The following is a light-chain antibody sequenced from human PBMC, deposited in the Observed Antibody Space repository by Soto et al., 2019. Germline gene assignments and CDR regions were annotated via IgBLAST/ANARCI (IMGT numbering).Light chain of an antibody. CDR1: SSDVGGYNY. CDR3: NSYTSKSTGF. Sequence: QSALTQPASVSGSPGQSITISCTGTSSDVGGYNYVSWYQQHPGKAPKLIIYEVSNRPSGVSNCFSGSKSGNTASLTISGLQAEDEADYYCNSYTSKSTGFFGTGTKVTVL. V-gene: IGLV2-14*01. J-gene: IGLJ1*01. CDR2: EVS.